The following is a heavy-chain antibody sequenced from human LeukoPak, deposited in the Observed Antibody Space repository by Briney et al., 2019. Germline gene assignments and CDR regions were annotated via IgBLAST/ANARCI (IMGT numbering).Heavy chain of an antibody. CDR3: AKDLNWGPLLDFDY. V-gene: IGHV3-30*04. CDR1: GFTFSTYA. J-gene: IGHJ4*02. Sequence: GGSLRLSCVVSGFTFSTYAMHWVRQAPGKGLEWVGLILNDGSHKKYAGSVKGRFTISRDNSKNTLYLQMNSLRAEDTAVYYCAKDLNWGPLLDFDYWGQGTLVTVSS. D-gene: IGHD7-27*01. CDR2: ILNDGSHK.